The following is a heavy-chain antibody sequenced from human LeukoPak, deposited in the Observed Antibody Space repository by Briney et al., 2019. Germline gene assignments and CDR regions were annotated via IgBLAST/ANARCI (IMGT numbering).Heavy chain of an antibody. J-gene: IGHJ4*02. Sequence: SETLSLTCTVSGGSISSYYWSWIRQPPGKGLEWIGYIYYRGSTKYNPSLKSRVTISVDKSKNQFSLKLSSVTAADTAVYYCARQTGSGLFILPGGQGTLVTVSS. V-gene: IGHV4-59*01. D-gene: IGHD3/OR15-3a*01. CDR2: IYYRGST. CDR1: GGSISSYY. CDR3: ARQTGSGLFILP.